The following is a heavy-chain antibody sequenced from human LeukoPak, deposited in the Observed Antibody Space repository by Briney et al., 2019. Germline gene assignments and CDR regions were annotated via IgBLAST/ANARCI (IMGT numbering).Heavy chain of an antibody. D-gene: IGHD2-15*01. CDR2: INHSGST. Sequence: PSETLSLTCAVYGGSFSGYYWSWIRQPPGKGLEWIGEINHSGSTNYNPSLKSRVTISVDTSKNQFSLKLSSVTAADTAVCYCARESHCSGGSCHTTNDAFDIWGQGTMVTVSS. CDR3: ARESHCSGGSCHTTNDAFDI. J-gene: IGHJ3*02. CDR1: GGSFSGYY. V-gene: IGHV4-34*01.